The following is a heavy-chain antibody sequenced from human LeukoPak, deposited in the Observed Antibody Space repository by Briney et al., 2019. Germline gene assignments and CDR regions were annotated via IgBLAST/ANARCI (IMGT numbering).Heavy chain of an antibody. CDR2: IIPIFGTA. CDR1: GGTFSSYA. D-gene: IGHD6-19*01. J-gene: IGHJ6*02. Sequence: GASVKVSCKASGGTFSSYAISWVRQPPGQGLEWMGGIIPIFGTANYAQKFQGRVTITADESTSTAYMELSSLRSEDTAVYYCARAVAVPGYYYGMDVWGQGTTVTVSS. CDR3: ARAVAVPGYYYGMDV. V-gene: IGHV1-69*13.